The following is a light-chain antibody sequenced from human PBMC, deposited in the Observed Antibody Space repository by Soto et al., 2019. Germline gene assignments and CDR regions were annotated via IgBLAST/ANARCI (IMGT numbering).Light chain of an antibody. CDR3: SSYTSSSTAGV. CDR1: SSDVGGYDY. Sequence: QSVLTQPASVSGSPGQSITISCTGTSSDVGGYDYVSWYQQYPGKAPKVIIYEVSHRPSGVSNRFSGSKSGNTASLTISGLQAEDEADYFCSSYTSSSTAGVFGGGTKLTVL. V-gene: IGLV2-14*01. CDR2: EVS. J-gene: IGLJ2*01.